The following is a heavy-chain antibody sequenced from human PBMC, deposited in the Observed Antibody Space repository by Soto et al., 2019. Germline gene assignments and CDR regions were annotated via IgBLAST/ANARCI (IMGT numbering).Heavy chain of an antibody. Sequence: ASVKVSCKASGYSFTSYGISWVRQAPGQGLVWMGWISTNTGNTDYAQKFQGRVTMTIDTSTSTASMELRSLRSDDMAVYYCARLLGSSWGDDYWGPGTLVTVSS. CDR2: ISTNTGNT. D-gene: IGHD3-10*01. CDR3: ARLLGSSWGDDY. V-gene: IGHV1-18*03. CDR1: GYSFTSYG. J-gene: IGHJ4*02.